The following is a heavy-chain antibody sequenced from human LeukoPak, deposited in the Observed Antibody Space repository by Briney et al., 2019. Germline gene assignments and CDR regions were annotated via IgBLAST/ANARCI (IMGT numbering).Heavy chain of an antibody. Sequence: SVKVSCKASGYTFTSYGSSWVRQAPGQGLEWMGWISAYNGNTNYAQKLQGRVTMTTDTSTSTAYMELRSLRSDDTAVYYCARGRGYCSSISCLPEGYWGQGTLVTVSS. CDR2: ISAYNGNT. V-gene: IGHV1-18*04. D-gene: IGHD2-2*01. CDR3: ARGRGYCSSISCLPEGY. J-gene: IGHJ4*02. CDR1: GYTFTSYG.